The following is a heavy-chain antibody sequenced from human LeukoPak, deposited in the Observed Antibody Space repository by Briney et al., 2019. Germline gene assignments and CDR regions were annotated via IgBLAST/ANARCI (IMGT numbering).Heavy chain of an antibody. D-gene: IGHD3-10*01. CDR3: RGVRFGELFDY. CDR2: IYYSGST. J-gene: IGHJ4*02. V-gene: IGHV4-30-4*07. Sequence: PSETLSLTCAVSGGSISSGGYSWSWIRQPPGKGLEWIGYIYYSGSTYYNPSLKSRVTISVDTSKNQFSLQLSSVTAADTAVYYCRGVRFGELFDYWGQGTLVTVSS. CDR1: GGSISSGGYS.